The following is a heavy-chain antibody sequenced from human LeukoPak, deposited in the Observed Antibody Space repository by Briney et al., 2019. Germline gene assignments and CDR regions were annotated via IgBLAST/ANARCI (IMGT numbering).Heavy chain of an antibody. V-gene: IGHV3-74*01. CDR3: SRWWLRSGDY. Sequence: PGGSLRLSCAASGFTFSSFWMHWVRQAPGKGLVWVSRINSDGSSTIYADSVKGRFTISRDNAKNTMYLQMNSLRAEDTAVYYCSRWWLRSGDYWGQGTLVTVSS. CDR2: INSDGSST. CDR1: GFTFSSFW. J-gene: IGHJ4*02. D-gene: IGHD5-12*01.